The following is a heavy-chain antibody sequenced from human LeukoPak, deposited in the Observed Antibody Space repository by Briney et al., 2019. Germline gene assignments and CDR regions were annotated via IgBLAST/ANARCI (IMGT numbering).Heavy chain of an antibody. Sequence: PSETLSLTCALSGYSISSGYYWGWIRQPPGKGLEWIGSIYHSGSTYYNPSLKSRVTISVDTSKNQFSLKLSSVTAADTAVYYCARQGYCSSTSCYIGWFDPWGQGTLVTVSS. CDR3: ARQGYCSSTSCYIGWFDP. V-gene: IGHV4-38-2*01. CDR2: IYHSGST. CDR1: GYSISSGYY. D-gene: IGHD2-2*02. J-gene: IGHJ5*02.